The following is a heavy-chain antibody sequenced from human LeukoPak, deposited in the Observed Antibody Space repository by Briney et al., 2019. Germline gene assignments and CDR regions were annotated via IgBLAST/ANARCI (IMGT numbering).Heavy chain of an antibody. D-gene: IGHD3-16*02. CDR1: GGSLSGYY. Sequence: LKPSETLSLTCAVSGGSLSGYYWSWIRQAPGKGLECIGEINQRGGTNYNPSLKSRVTISVDTSKNQFSLKLTSVTAADTAMYYCARSRSADDCVWGKYRYGYFDFWGQGTLVTVSS. J-gene: IGHJ4*02. V-gene: IGHV4-34*01. CDR3: ARSRSADDCVWGKYRYGYFDF. CDR2: INQRGGT.